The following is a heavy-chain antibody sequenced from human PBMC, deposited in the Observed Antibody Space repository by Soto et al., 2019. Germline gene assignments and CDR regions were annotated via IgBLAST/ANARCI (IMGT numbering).Heavy chain of an antibody. CDR1: GGSINNHY. D-gene: IGHD2-15*01. CDR2: IYYSGST. J-gene: IGHJ4*02. V-gene: IGHV4-59*11. Sequence: SETLSLTCTVSGGSINNHYWSWIRQPPGKGLEWIGYIYYSGSTNYNPSLKSRVTISVATSKNLFSLKLNSVTAADTAVYYCARSGGSLDYWGQGTLVTVSS. CDR3: ARSGGSLDY.